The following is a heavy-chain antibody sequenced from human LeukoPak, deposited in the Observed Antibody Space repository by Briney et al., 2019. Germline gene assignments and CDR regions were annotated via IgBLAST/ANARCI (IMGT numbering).Heavy chain of an antibody. V-gene: IGHV4-61*08. CDR2: IYYSGST. D-gene: IGHD4-11*01. CDR3: ASLHDYSNYVFDY. J-gene: IGHJ4*02. Sequence: SETLSLTCAVSGGSISSGGYSWSWIRQPPGKGLEWIGYIYYSGSTNYNPSLKSRVTISVDTSKNQFSLKLSSVTAADTAVYYCASLHDYSNYVFDYWGQGTLVTVSS. CDR1: GGSISSGGYS.